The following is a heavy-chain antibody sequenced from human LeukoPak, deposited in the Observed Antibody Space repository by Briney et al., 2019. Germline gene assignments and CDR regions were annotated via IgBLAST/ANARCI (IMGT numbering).Heavy chain of an antibody. J-gene: IGHJ4*02. V-gene: IGHV1-2*02. Sequence: GASVKVSCKASEYTFTGYYMHWVRQAPGQGLEWVGWINPNTSGTVYAQKFQDRVTLTRDTSISTACMELSRLTSDDTAVYYCARSSSWYKKCFDYWGQGTLVTVSS. CDR1: EYTFTGYY. CDR3: ARSSSWYKKCFDY. D-gene: IGHD6-13*01. CDR2: INPNTSGT.